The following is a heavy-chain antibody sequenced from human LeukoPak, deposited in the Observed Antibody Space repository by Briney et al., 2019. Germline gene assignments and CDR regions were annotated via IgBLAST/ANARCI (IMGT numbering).Heavy chain of an antibody. CDR3: ARATYDAGDC. CDR2: IYTSGST. J-gene: IGHJ4*02. D-gene: IGHD3-3*01. V-gene: IGHV4-61*02. Sequence: PSQTLSLTCTVSGGSISSGSYYWSWIRQPAGKGLEWIGRIYTSGSTNYNPSLKSRVTISVDTSKNQFSLKLSSVTATDTAVYYCARATYDAGDCWGQGTLVTVSS. CDR1: GGSISSGSYY.